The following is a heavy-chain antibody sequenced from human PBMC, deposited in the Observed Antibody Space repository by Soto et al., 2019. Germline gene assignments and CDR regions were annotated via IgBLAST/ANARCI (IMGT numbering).Heavy chain of an antibody. D-gene: IGHD3-10*01. J-gene: IGHJ4*02. Sequence: AGGSLRLSCAASGFTFSSYAMHWVRQAPGKGLEWVAVISYDGSNKYYADSVKGRFTISRDNSKNTLYLQMNSLRAEDTAVYYCARANRLNYYGSGSYYWGQGTLVTVSS. CDR3: ARANRLNYYGSGSYY. V-gene: IGHV3-30-3*01. CDR1: GFTFSSYA. CDR2: ISYDGSNK.